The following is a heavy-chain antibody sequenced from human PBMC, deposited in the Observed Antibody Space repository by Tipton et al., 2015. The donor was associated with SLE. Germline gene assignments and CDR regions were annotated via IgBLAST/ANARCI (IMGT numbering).Heavy chain of an antibody. CDR1: GGSISSSSYY. CDR3: ARHPCSGCYLDAFDI. CDR2: IYYSGST. Sequence: TLSLTCTVSGGSISSSSYYWGWIRQPPGKGLEWIGSIYYSGSTYYNPSLKSRVTISVDTSKNQFSLKLSSVTAADTAVYYCARHPCSGCYLDAFDIWGQGTMLTVSS. D-gene: IGHD1-26*01. J-gene: IGHJ3*02. V-gene: IGHV4-39*07.